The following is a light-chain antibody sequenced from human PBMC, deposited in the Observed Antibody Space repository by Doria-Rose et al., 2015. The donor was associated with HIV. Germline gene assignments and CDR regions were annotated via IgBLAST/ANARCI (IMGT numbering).Light chain of an antibody. Sequence: TQSPSSLSASVGDRVTITCRASQNINRFLNWYQQKPGKVPKVLIYAASSLQSGVSSRFSGSGSVTDFTLTISSLQPEDFATYYCQQSFSTPRTFGQGTKVEIK. V-gene: IGKV1-39*01. CDR1: QNINRF. J-gene: IGKJ1*01. CDR2: AAS. CDR3: QQSFSTPRT.